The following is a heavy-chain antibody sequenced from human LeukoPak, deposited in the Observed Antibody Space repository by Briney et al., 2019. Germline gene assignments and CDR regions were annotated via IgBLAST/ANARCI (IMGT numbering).Heavy chain of an antibody. J-gene: IGHJ4*02. V-gene: IGHV3-21*01. CDR3: ARDKGDIVATILARRGFDY. CDR1: GFTFSSYS. CDR2: ISSSSSYM. Sequence: GGSLRLSCAASGFTFSSYSMNWVRQAPGKGLEWVSSISSSSSYMYYADSVKGRFTISRDNAKNSLYLQMNSLRAEDTAVYYCARDKGDIVATILARRGFDYWGQGTLVTVSS. D-gene: IGHD5-12*01.